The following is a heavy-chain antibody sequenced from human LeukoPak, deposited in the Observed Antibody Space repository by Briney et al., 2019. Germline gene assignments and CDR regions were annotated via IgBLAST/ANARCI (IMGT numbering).Heavy chain of an antibody. Sequence: ASVKVSCKASGYTFTGYYMHWVRQAPGQGLEWIGWINPNSGGTNYAHKVQGRVTMTTDTYISTAYMELSRLRSDHTAVYYCAISQAYYMDVWGKGTTVTVSS. CDR2: INPNSGGT. CDR3: AISQAYYMDV. CDR1: GYTFTGYY. J-gene: IGHJ6*03. V-gene: IGHV1-2*02.